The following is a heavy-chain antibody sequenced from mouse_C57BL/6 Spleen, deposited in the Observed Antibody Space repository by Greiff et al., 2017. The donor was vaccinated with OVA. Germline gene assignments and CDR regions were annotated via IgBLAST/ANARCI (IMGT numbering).Heavy chain of an antibody. J-gene: IGHJ3*01. CDR3: TRDHDYDSGFAY. V-gene: IGHV5-9-1*02. D-gene: IGHD2-4*01. CDR1: GFTFSSYA. Sequence: EVQGVESGEGLVKPGGSLKLSCAASGFTFSSYAMSWVRQTPEKRLEWVAYISSGGDYIYYADTVKGRFTISRDNARNTLYLQMSSLKSEDTAMYYCTRDHDYDSGFAYWGQRTLVTVAA. CDR2: ISSGGDYI.